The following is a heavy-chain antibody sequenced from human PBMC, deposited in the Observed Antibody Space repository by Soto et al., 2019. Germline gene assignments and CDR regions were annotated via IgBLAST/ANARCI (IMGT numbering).Heavy chain of an antibody. V-gene: IGHV1-18*04. CDR1: GYTFTSYG. CDR3: ARGIRGATTYYYYGMDV. CDR2: ISAYNGNT. Sequence: XSVKVSCKASGYTFTSYGISWVRQAPGQGLEWMGWISAYNGNTNYAQKLQGRVTMTTDTSTSTAYMELRSLRSDATAVYYCARGIRGATTYYYYGMDVWGQGTTSTVSS. D-gene: IGHD1-26*01. J-gene: IGHJ6*02.